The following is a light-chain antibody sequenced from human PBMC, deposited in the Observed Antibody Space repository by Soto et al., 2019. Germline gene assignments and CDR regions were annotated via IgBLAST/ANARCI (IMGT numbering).Light chain of an antibody. CDR3: QAYDDSLSGHYV. CDR1: SSNIGSTYD. Sequence: QSVLTQPPSVSGAPGQRVTISCTGSSSNIGSTYDVQWYQQHPATAPNLLIDGNTNRPSGVPDRFSGSKSGTSAALAITGLQADDEADYYCQAYDDSLSGHYVFGTGTKLTVL. J-gene: IGLJ1*01. CDR2: GNT. V-gene: IGLV1-40*01.